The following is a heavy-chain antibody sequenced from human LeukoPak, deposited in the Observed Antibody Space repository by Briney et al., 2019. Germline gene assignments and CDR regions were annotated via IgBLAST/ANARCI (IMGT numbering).Heavy chain of an antibody. CDR1: GGSISSSSYY. V-gene: IGHV4-39*07. J-gene: IGHJ3*02. CDR3: AREVTMIVARGAFDI. Sequence: PSETLSLTCTVSGGSISSSSYYWGWIRQPPGKGLEWIGSIYYSGSTYYNPSLKSRVTISVDTSNNQFSLKLSSVTAADTAVYYCAREVTMIVARGAFDIWGQGTMVTVSS. CDR2: IYYSGST. D-gene: IGHD3-22*01.